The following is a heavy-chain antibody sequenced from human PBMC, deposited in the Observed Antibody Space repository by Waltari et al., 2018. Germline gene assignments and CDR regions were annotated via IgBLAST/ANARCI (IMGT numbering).Heavy chain of an antibody. J-gene: IGHJ4*02. Sequence: EVQLVESGGGLVQPGGSLSLYCTASGFTFSLSEMSWVRQAPGNGLWWRSYSSNSGSTMYSADSVKGRFTVSRDNAKNSLYWQMVSLGAEDTSFYFCARNRKIIAAGWGRDLDYWGRGTLVTVSS. CDR3: ARNRKIIAAGWGRDLDY. CDR2: SSNSGSTM. V-gene: IGHV3-48*03. D-gene: IGHD6-13*01. CDR1: GFTFSLSE.